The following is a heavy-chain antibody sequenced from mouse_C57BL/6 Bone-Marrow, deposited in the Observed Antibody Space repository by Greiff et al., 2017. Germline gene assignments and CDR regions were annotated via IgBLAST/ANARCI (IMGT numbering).Heavy chain of an antibody. Sequence: EVMLVESGGGLVKPGGSLKLSCAASGFTFSDYGMHWVRQAPEKGLEWVAYISSGSSTIYYAATVKGRFPISRDNAKNTLFLQMTSLRSEDTAMYYCARGRGFDYWGQGTTLTVSS. V-gene: IGHV5-17*01. CDR2: ISSGSSTI. CDR3: ARGRGFDY. CDR1: GFTFSDYG. J-gene: IGHJ2*01.